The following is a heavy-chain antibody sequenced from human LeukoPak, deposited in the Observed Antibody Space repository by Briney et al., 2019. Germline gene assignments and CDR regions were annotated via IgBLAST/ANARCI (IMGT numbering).Heavy chain of an antibody. CDR2: ISGSGGSN. CDR1: GFTFSSYA. Sequence: PWGSLRLSCAASGFTFSSYAMSGVRQAPGKRLEWVSVISGSGGSNYDADFVKSRFTIFRVNTKNSLYLQMNSLSAEDTAVYYCAKVFCSGGSCYKGDAFDIWGQGTMVTVSS. D-gene: IGHD2-15*01. J-gene: IGHJ3*02. CDR3: AKVFCSGGSCYKGDAFDI. V-gene: IGHV3-23*01.